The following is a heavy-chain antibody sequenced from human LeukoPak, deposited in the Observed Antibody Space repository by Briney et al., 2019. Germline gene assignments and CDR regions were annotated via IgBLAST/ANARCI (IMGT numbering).Heavy chain of an antibody. Sequence: GGSLRLYCAASGFSFEDYAMHWVRQAPGKGLEWVSGISWNSGSIGYADSVKGRFTISRDNAKNSLYLQMNSLRAEDTALYYCAGRDWFDPWGQGTLVTVSS. CDR3: AGRDWFDP. CDR2: ISWNSGSI. J-gene: IGHJ5*02. CDR1: GFSFEDYA. V-gene: IGHV3-9*01.